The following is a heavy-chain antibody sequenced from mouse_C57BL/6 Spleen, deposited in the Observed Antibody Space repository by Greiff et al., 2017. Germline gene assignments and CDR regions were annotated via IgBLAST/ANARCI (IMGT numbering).Heavy chain of an antibody. CDR3: ARGTGYGSSYWYFDV. CDR1: GYTFTSYW. CDR2: IDPSDSDT. V-gene: IGHV1-50*01. J-gene: IGHJ1*03. D-gene: IGHD1-1*01. Sequence: QVQLQQPGAELVKPGASVKLSCKASGYTFTSYWLQWVKQRPGQGLEWIGEIDPSDSDTNYNQKFKGKATLTVDTSSSTAYMQLSSLTSEDSAVYYCARGTGYGSSYWYFDVWGTGTTVTVSS.